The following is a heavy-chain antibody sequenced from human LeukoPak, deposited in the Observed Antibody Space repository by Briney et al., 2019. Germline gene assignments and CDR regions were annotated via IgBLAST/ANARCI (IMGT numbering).Heavy chain of an antibody. J-gene: IGHJ4*02. CDR2: IKSDGSST. D-gene: IGHD1-26*01. Sequence: GGSLRLSCAASGFTFRTYWMHWVRQAPGKGLVWVSCIKSDGSSTSIADSAKGRFTISRDNAKNTVYLQMNSLRAEDTAVYYCVRDNRSYNFDYWGQGTLVTVSS. V-gene: IGHV3-74*01. CDR1: GFTFRTYW. CDR3: VRDNRSYNFDY.